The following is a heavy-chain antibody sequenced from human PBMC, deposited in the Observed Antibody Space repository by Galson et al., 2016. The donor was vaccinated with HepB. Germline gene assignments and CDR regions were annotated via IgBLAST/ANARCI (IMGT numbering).Heavy chain of an antibody. J-gene: IGHJ4*02. D-gene: IGHD6-19*01. CDR3: AKGVDSSGWYHFDY. CDR2: VSSDGSYK. Sequence: SLRLSCAASGFNFRTFAMHWVRQAPGKGLEWVALVSSDGSYKYYADSVRGRFTPSRDNSKDTLYLQMNSLRPDDTAVYYCAKGVDSSGWYHFDYWGQGTLVTASS. CDR1: GFNFRTFA. V-gene: IGHV3-30*18.